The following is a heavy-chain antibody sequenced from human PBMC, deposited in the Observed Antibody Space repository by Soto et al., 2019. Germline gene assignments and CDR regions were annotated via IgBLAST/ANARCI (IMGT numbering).Heavy chain of an antibody. Sequence: SVKVSCKASGGTFSSYAISWVRQAPGQGLEWMGGIIPIFGTANYAQKFQGRATITADESTSTAYMELSSLRSEDTAVYYCARDCPSTSCYFDYWGQGTLVTVSS. V-gene: IGHV1-69*13. CDR3: ARDCPSTSCYFDY. CDR1: GGTFSSYA. D-gene: IGHD2-2*01. CDR2: IIPIFGTA. J-gene: IGHJ4*02.